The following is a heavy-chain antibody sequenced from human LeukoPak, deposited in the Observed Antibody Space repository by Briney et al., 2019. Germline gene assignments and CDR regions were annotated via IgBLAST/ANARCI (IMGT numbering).Heavy chain of an antibody. CDR3: ASAIFVENAFDI. CDR1: GGSITSYY. J-gene: IGHJ3*02. V-gene: IGHV4-59*01. Sequence: PSETLSLTCTVSGGSITSYYWNWIRQPPGKGLEWIGYIYYSGSTNYNPSLKSRLTISVDTSKNQFSLKLSSVTAADTAVYYCASAIFVENAFDIWGQGTMVTVSS. CDR2: IYYSGST. D-gene: IGHD3-3*01.